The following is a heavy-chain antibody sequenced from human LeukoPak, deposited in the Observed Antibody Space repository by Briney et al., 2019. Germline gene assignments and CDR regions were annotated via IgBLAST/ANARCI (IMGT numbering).Heavy chain of an antibody. J-gene: IGHJ5*02. D-gene: IGHD1-26*01. CDR1: GGSISSGGYY. V-gene: IGHV4-30-2*01. CDR3: ARDLGGWFDP. Sequence: PSETLSLTCTVSGGSISSGGYYWSWIRQHPGKGLEWIGYIYHSGSTYYNPSLKSRVTISVDRSKNQFSLKLSSVTAADTAVYYCARDLGGWFDPWGQGTLVTVSS. CDR2: IYHSGST.